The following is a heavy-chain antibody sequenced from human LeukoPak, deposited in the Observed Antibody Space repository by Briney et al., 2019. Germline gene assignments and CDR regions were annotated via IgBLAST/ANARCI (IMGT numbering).Heavy chain of an antibody. CDR1: GGSISSGSYY. Sequence: PSETLSLTCTVSGGSISSGSYYWSWIRQPAGKGLEWIGRIYTSGSTNYNPSLKSRVTISVDTSKNQFSLKLSSVTAADTAVYYCARAHGDSTGVDYWGQGTLVTVSS. V-gene: IGHV4-61*02. J-gene: IGHJ4*02. D-gene: IGHD4-17*01. CDR2: IYTSGST. CDR3: ARAHGDSTGVDY.